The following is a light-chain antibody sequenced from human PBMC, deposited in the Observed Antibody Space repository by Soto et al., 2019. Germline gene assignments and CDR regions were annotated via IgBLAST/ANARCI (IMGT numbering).Light chain of an antibody. J-gene: IGLJ3*02. CDR3: QAYDYSLTAFV. V-gene: IGLV1-40*01. CDR1: NSNLGAGYD. Sequence: HSVLTQPPSVSGAPGQRVTISCTGNNSNLGAGYDVHWYQQLPGAAPKLVIFGNRNRPSGVPERFSGSKSGTSASLAITGLQAEDGADYYCQAYDYSLTAFVFGGGTKLTVL. CDR2: GNR.